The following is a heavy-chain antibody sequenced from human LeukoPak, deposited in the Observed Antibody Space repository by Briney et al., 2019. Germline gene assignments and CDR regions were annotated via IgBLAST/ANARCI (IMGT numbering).Heavy chain of an antibody. CDR3: ARGTYYYDSSGYYSVPAEYFQH. D-gene: IGHD3-22*01. CDR1: GFTFSSYG. CDR2: IWYDGSNK. Sequence: PGGSLRLSCAASGFTFSSYGMHWVRQAPGKGLEWVAVIWYDGSNKYYADSVKGRFTISRDNSKNTPYLQMNSLRAEDTAVYYCARGTYYYDSSGYYSVPAEYFQHWGQGTLVTVSS. J-gene: IGHJ1*01. V-gene: IGHV3-33*01.